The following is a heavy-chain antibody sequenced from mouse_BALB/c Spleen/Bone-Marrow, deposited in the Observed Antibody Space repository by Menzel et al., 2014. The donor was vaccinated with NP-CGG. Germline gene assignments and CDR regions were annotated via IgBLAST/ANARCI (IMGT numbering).Heavy chain of an antibody. CDR2: ISSGGSYT. D-gene: IGHD4-1*01. J-gene: IGHJ1*01. CDR1: GFTFSSYA. Sequence: DVMLVESGGGLVKPGGSLKLSCAASGFTFSSYAMSWVRQSPEKRLEWVAEISSGGSYTYYPDTVTGRFTISRDNAKNTLYLEMSSLRSEDTAMYYCASKTGTGYWYSDVWGAGTTVTVSS. CDR3: ASKTGTGYWYSDV. V-gene: IGHV5-9-4*01.